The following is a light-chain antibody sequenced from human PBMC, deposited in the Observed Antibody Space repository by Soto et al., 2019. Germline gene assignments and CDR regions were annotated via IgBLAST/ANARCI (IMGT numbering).Light chain of an antibody. V-gene: IGKV3-20*01. Sequence: EIVLTQSPGTLSLSQGERATLSCRASQSISSSYLAWYQQKPGQAPRLLIYGASSRATGIPDRFSGSGSGTDFTLTISRLEPEDFAVYYCQQYGSWWTFGQGTKVDIK. CDR3: QQYGSWWT. CDR2: GAS. CDR1: QSISSSY. J-gene: IGKJ1*01.